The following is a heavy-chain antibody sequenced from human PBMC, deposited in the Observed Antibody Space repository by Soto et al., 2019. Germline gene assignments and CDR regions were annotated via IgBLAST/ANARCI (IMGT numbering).Heavy chain of an antibody. CDR3: VKDGSSGWPYFYDMDV. CDR1: GFTFSSYG. D-gene: IGHD6-19*01. V-gene: IGHV3-30*18. Sequence: QVQLVESGGGVVQPGRSLRLSCAASGFTFSSYGMHWVRQAPGKGLDWVAVISYDGRNKYYADAVKGRFTISRDNSKNTLYLQMSSLRAEDTAVYYCVKDGSSGWPYFYDMDVWGQGTTVTVSS. J-gene: IGHJ6*02. CDR2: ISYDGRNK.